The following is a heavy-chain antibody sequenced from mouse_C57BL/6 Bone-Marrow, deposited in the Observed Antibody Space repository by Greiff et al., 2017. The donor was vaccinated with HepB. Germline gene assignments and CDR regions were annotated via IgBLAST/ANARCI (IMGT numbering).Heavy chain of an antibody. J-gene: IGHJ3*01. D-gene: IGHD1-1*02. CDR2: IDPSDSYT. CDR1: GYTFTSYW. CDR3: ARYMEGFAY. Sequence: QVQLQQPGAELVMPGASVKLSCKASGYTFTSYWMHWVKQRPGKGLEWIGEIDPSDSYTNYNQKFKGKSTLTVDKSSSTAYMQLSSLTSEDSAVYYCARYMEGFAYWGQGTLVTVSA. V-gene: IGHV1-69*01.